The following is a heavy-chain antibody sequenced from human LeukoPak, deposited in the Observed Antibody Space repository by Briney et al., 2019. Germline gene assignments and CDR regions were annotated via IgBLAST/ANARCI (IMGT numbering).Heavy chain of an antibody. D-gene: IGHD3-10*01. CDR3: ARDGSGRVPEMSAPDY. V-gene: IGHV3-48*01. CDR1: GFTLRSYW. CDR2: IRSSSRTI. J-gene: IGHJ4*02. Sequence: GGSLRLSCAASGFTLRSYWMHWVRQAPGKGLEWVSYIRSSSRTIYYADSVKGRLTISRDNAKNSLFLQMSSLRAEDTAVYYCARDGSGRVPEMSAPDYWGQGTLVTVSS.